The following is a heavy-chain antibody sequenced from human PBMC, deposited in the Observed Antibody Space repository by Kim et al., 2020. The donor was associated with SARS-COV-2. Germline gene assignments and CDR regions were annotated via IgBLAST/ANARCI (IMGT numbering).Heavy chain of an antibody. D-gene: IGHD6-13*01. J-gene: IGHJ4*02. CDR1: GGSFSGYY. CDR3: ARGSSWYGKTADY. CDR2: INHSGST. Sequence: SETLSLTCAVYGGSFSGYYWSWIRQPPGKGLEWIGEINHSGSTNYNPSLKSRVTISVDTSKNQFSLKLSSVTAADTAVYYCARGSSWYGKTADYWGQGTLVTVSS. V-gene: IGHV4-34*01.